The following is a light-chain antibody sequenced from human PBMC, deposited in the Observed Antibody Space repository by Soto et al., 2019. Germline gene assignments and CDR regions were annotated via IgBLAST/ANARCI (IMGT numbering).Light chain of an antibody. J-gene: IGKJ1*01. CDR2: DAS. CDR3: QQRSSWPWT. V-gene: IGKV3D-20*02. CDR1: QSVSSSY. Sequence: EIVLTQSPGTLSLSPGERATLSCRASQSVSSSYLAWYQQKPGQAPRLLIYDASNRAAGIPARLSGSGSGTDFTLTISSLEPEDFAVYYCQQRSSWPWTFGQGTKVDI.